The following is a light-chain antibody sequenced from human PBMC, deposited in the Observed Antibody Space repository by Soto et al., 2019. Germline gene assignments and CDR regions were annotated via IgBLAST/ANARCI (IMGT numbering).Light chain of an antibody. J-gene: IGLJ1*01. V-gene: IGLV2-14*01. Sequence: QSSLTQPASVSGSRGQSITISCTGTSSDVVGYNYVPWYQQHPGKAPKLMIYEVSNRPSGVSNRFSGSKSGNTASLTISGLQAEDEADYYCSSYTSSSTLALYVFGTGTKVTVL. CDR1: SSDVVGYNY. CDR2: EVS. CDR3: SSYTSSSTLALYV.